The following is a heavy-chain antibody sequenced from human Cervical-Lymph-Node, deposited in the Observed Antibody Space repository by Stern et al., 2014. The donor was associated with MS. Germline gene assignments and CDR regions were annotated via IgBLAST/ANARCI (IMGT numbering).Heavy chain of an antibody. CDR3: ARGNGDYLSYFQD. CDR2: IYSSGST. V-gene: IGHV4-31*03. CDR1: GDSVTSGGYY. D-gene: IGHD4-17*01. J-gene: IGHJ1*01. Sequence: QVQLQESGPGLVKPSQTLSLTCTVSGDSVTSGGYYWSWIRHHPGKGLEXIGYIYSSGSTYYKPSLKSRLTISLDTSKNQFSLKLTSVTAADTAVYYCARGNGDYLSYFQDWGQGTLVTVSS.